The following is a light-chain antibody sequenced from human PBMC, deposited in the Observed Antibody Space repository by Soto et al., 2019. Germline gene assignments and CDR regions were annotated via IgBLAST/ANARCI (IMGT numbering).Light chain of an antibody. CDR2: EVS. V-gene: IGLV2-8*01. Sequence: QSVLTQPPSASGSLGQSVTISCTGTSSDVGGYNYVSWYQQYPGKAPKLMIYEVSKRPSGVPDRFSGSKSGNMASLTVSGLQAEDEADYYCSSYAGSNKSVFGTGTKVTVL. CDR3: SSYAGSNKSV. CDR1: SSDVGGYNY. J-gene: IGLJ1*01.